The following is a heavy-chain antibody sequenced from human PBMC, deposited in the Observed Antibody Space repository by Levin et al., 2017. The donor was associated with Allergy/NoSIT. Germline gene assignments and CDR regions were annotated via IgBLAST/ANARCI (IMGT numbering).Heavy chain of an antibody. V-gene: IGHV4-31*03. Sequence: LRLSCTVSGDSISRDNLYWSWIRHRPGKGLDWIGFIHHSGRAYYNPALKSRLSMSLDTSKSQFSLKLTSVTAADTAVYYCSRDECAWFGECYGMDVWGQGTTVIVSS. CDR3: SRDECAWFGECYGMDV. D-gene: IGHD3-10*01. J-gene: IGHJ6*02. CDR2: IHHSGRA. CDR1: GDSISRDNLY.